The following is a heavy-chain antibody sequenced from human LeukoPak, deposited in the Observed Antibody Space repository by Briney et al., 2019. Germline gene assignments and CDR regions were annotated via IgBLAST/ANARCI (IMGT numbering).Heavy chain of an antibody. D-gene: IGHD3-10*01. Sequence: SETLSLTCTVSGGSISSYYWSWIRQPPGKGLEWIGYIYYSGSTNYNPSLKSRVTMSVDTSKNQFSLKLSSVTAADTAVYYCARGSLLRGVIITSTYYYYGMDVWGQGTTVTVSS. CDR3: ARGSLLRGVIITSTYYYYGMDV. V-gene: IGHV4-59*12. CDR1: GGSISSYY. J-gene: IGHJ6*02. CDR2: IYYSGST.